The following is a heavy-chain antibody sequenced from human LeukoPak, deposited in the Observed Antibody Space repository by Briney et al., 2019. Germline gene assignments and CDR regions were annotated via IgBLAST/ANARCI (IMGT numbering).Heavy chain of an antibody. V-gene: IGHV3-48*02. J-gene: IGHJ4*02. Sequence: GGSLRLSCAASGFTFSSYSMNWVRQAPGKGLDWVSYISGRSGSIYYADSVKGRFTISRDNAKNSLYLQMNSLRDEDTAVYYCARDLPGHGGIDYWGQGTLVTVSS. D-gene: IGHD4-23*01. CDR2: ISGRSGSI. CDR1: GFTFSSYS. CDR3: ARDLPGHGGIDY.